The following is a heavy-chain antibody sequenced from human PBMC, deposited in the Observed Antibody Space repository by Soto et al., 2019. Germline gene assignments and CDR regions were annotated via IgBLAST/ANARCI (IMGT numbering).Heavy chain of an antibody. CDR3: ARGLNKAALSFEY. J-gene: IGHJ4*01. Sequence: GGSLRLSCADSGFTFSTYAMSWVRQAPGKGLEWISGINWNGASAGYADSVKGRFTISRDNAKNSLYLQMNSLRAEDTALYYCARGLNKAALSFEYWGQGTLVTVSS. D-gene: IGHD6-25*01. CDR2: INWNGASA. V-gene: IGHV3-20*04. CDR1: GFTFSTYA.